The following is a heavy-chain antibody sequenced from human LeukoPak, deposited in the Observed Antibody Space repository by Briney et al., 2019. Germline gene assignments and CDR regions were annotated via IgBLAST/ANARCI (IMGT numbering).Heavy chain of an antibody. CDR3: AKDSLIVPIHRGARPPLDY. V-gene: IGHV3-30*18. Sequence: GGSLRLSCAASGFTFSSYGMHWVRQAPGKGLEWVAVISYDGSNKYYADSVKGRFTISRDNSKNTLYLQMNSLRAEDTAVYYCAKDSLIVPIHRGARPPLDYWGQGTLVTVSS. CDR1: GFTFSSYG. D-gene: IGHD2-8*01. CDR2: ISYDGSNK. J-gene: IGHJ4*02.